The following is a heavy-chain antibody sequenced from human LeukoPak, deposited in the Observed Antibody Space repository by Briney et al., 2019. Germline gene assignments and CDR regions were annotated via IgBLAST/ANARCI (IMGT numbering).Heavy chain of an antibody. Sequence: GGSLRLSCAASGFTFSSYVMNWVRQAPGKGLEWVSAISAGGGSTYYADSVEGRFTISRDNSKNTLYLQMNSLRAEDTAVYYCAKALPYYYDSRDAFDIWGQGTMVTVSS. D-gene: IGHD3-22*01. CDR3: AKALPYYYDSRDAFDI. V-gene: IGHV3-23*01. CDR2: ISAGGGST. CDR1: GFTFSSYV. J-gene: IGHJ3*02.